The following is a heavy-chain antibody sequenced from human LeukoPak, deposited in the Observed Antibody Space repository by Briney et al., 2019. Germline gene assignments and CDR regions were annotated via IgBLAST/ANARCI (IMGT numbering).Heavy chain of an antibody. V-gene: IGHV3-74*01. D-gene: IGHD2/OR15-2a*01. Sequence: GGSLRLSCAASGFTFSSYWMHWVRQAPGKGLXGVSRINSDGSSTSYADSVKGRFTISRDNAKNTLYLQMNSLRAEDTAVYYCARVLRPWYFDLWGRGTLVTVSS. CDR1: GFTFSSYW. J-gene: IGHJ2*01. CDR2: INSDGSST. CDR3: ARVLRPWYFDL.